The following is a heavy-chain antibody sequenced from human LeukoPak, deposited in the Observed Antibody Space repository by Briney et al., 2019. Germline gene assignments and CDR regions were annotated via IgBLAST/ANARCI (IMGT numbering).Heavy chain of an antibody. CDR2: ISGSGSST. CDR1: GFTFSSYA. J-gene: IGHJ6*02. D-gene: IGHD2-15*01. V-gene: IGHV3-23*01. Sequence: GGSLRLSCAASGFTFSSYAMSWVRQAPGKGLEWVSTISGSGSSTYYADSVKGRFTISRDNSKNPLYLQMNSLRAEDTDVYYCARDSGPYSSGGSCYHHGMDVWGQGTTVTVSS. CDR3: ARDSGPYSSGGSCYHHGMDV.